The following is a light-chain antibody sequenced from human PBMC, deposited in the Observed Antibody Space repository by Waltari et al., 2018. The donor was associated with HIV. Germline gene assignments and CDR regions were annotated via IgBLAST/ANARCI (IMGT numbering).Light chain of an antibody. J-gene: IGKJ1*01. V-gene: IGKV3-15*01. CDR1: QSVATN. Sequence: RVMTQSPATLSVSPGESATLSCRASQSVATNLAWYQQKPGQAPRLRIYAASTRATGFPARFSGSGSGTEFTLTITSLQSEDVAVYYCQQYNNSPPWSFGQGTKVEI. CDR3: QQYNNSPPWS. CDR2: AAS.